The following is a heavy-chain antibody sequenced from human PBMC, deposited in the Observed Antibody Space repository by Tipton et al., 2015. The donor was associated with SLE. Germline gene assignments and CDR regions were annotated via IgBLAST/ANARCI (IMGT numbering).Heavy chain of an antibody. J-gene: IGHJ4*02. Sequence: GSLRLSCAASGFTFSSYSMNWVRQAPGKGLEWVSYISSRGSTMYYADSVKGRFTISRDNAKNSLYLQMNSLRAEDTAVYYCARSPDYGGNAQYYFDYWGQGTLVTVSS. CDR3: ARSPDYGGNAQYYFDY. V-gene: IGHV3-48*04. D-gene: IGHD4-23*01. CDR2: ISSRGSTM. CDR1: GFTFSSYS.